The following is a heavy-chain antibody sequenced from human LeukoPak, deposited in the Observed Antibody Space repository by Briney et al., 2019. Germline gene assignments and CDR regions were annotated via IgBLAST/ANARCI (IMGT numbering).Heavy chain of an antibody. CDR2: ISSSGSTI. D-gene: IGHD6-19*01. CDR3: ARVYSSGWSY. CDR1: GFIFSAYE. J-gene: IGHJ4*02. Sequence: GGSLRPSCAASGFIFSAYEMNWVRQAPGKGLEWVSYISSSGSTIYYADSVKGRFTISRGNAKKSLYLQMNSLRAEDTAVYYCARVYSSGWSYWGQGTLVTVSS. V-gene: IGHV3-48*03.